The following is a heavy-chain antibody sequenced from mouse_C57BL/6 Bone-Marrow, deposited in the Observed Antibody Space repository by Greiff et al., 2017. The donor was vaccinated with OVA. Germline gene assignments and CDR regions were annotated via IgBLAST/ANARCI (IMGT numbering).Heavy chain of an antibody. J-gene: IGHJ4*01. D-gene: IGHD1-1*01. CDR3: ARNFGYGSPYYYAMDY. CDR2: IWSGGST. V-gene: IGHV2-2*01. Sequence: QVQLQQSGPGLVQPSQSLSITCTVSGFSLTSSGVHWVRQSPGKGLEWLGVIWSGGSTDYNAAFISRLSISKDNSKSQVFFKMNSLQADDTAIYYCARNFGYGSPYYYAMDYWGQGTSVTVSS. CDR1: GFSLTSSG.